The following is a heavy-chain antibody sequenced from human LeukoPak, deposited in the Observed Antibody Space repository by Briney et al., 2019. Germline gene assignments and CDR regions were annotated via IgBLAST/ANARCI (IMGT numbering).Heavy chain of an antibody. D-gene: IGHD3-10*01. V-gene: IGHV3-23*01. Sequence: GGSLRLSCAASGFTFSSYTMNWVRQAPGKGLEWVSAISGSGGSTYYADSVKGRFTISRDNSKNTLYLQMNSLRAEDTAVYYCARNGSGSYYDHFDYWGQGTLVTVSS. J-gene: IGHJ4*02. CDR1: GFTFSSYT. CDR2: ISGSGGST. CDR3: ARNGSGSYYDHFDY.